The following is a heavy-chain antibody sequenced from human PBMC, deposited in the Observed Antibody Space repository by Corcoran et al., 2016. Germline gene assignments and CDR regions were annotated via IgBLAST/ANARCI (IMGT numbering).Heavy chain of an antibody. CDR3: ARGGYGGNSLPYWYFDL. Sequence: QVQLVQSGAEVKKPGSSVKVSCKASGGTFSSYAISWVRQAPGQGLEWMGGIIPIFGTANYAQKFQGRVTITADESTSTAYMELRSLRSEDTAVYYCARGGYGGNSLPYWYFDLWGRGTLVTVSS. V-gene: IGHV1-69*01. D-gene: IGHD5-12*01. J-gene: IGHJ2*01. CDR2: IIPIFGTA. CDR1: GGTFSSYA.